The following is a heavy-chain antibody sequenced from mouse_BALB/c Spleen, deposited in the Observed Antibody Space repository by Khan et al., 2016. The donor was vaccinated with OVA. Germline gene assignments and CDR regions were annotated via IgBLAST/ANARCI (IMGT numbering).Heavy chain of an antibody. V-gene: IGHV1S136*01. D-gene: IGHD2-1*01. CDR2: IYPFNDDT. J-gene: IGHJ3*01. Sequence: EVQLQQSGPELVKPGASVKMSCKASGYTFTSYVMHWVKQKPGLGLEWIGYIYPFNDDTKYNEKFKGKATLTSDKSSSTAYMELSSLTSEDSAVYYCAPVGKYYVSLAYWGQGTRGTVSA. CDR1: GYTFTSYV. CDR3: APVGKYYVSLAY.